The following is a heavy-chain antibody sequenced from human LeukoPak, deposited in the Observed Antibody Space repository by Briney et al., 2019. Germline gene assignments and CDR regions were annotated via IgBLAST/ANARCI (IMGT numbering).Heavy chain of an antibody. Sequence: GGSLTLSCAASGFTFSYHWMTWVRQAPGKGLEWVANIKNDGAVKNYVDSVKGRFTISRDNAKNSLYLQMNSLRAEDTAVYYCASTPYWGQGTLVTVSS. CDR1: GFTFSYHW. V-gene: IGHV3-7*01. CDR2: IKNDGAVK. CDR3: ASTPY. J-gene: IGHJ4*02.